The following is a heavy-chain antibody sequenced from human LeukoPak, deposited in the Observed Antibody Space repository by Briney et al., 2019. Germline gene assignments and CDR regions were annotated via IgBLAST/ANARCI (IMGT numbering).Heavy chain of an antibody. CDR1: GGSFGGYY. CDR3: ATSSQTTVIDY. CDR2: INHSGST. J-gene: IGHJ4*02. V-gene: IGHV4-34*01. Sequence: PSETLSLTCAVYGGSFGGYYWSWIRQPPGKGLEWIGEINHSGSTNYNPSLKSRVTISVDTSKNQFSLKLSSVTAADTAVYYCATSSQTTVIDYWGQGTLVTVSS. D-gene: IGHD4-17*01.